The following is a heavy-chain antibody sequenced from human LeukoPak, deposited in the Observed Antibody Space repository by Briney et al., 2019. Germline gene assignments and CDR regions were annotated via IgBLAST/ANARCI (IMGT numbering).Heavy chain of an antibody. J-gene: IGHJ3*02. Sequence: ASETLSLTCTVSGGSISSYYWSWIRQPPGKGLEWIGYIYYSGSTNYNPSLKSRVTISVDTSKNQFSLKLSSVTAADTAVYYCARGPDAFDIWGQGTMVTVSS. CDR2: IYYSGST. CDR1: GGSISSYY. V-gene: IGHV4-59*01. CDR3: ARGPDAFDI.